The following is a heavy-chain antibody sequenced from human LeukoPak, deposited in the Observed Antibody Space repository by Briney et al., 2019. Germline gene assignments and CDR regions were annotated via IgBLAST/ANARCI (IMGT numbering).Heavy chain of an antibody. Sequence: GGFLRLSCAASGFTFSSYAMSWVRQAPGKGLEWVSAISGSGGRTYYADSVKGRFTISRDNSMDTLYLQMNSLRADDTAVYYCAKGARWELPLDYWGQGTLVTVSS. J-gene: IGHJ4*02. CDR3: AKGARWELPLDY. V-gene: IGHV3-23*01. CDR2: ISGSGGRT. D-gene: IGHD1-26*01. CDR1: GFTFSSYA.